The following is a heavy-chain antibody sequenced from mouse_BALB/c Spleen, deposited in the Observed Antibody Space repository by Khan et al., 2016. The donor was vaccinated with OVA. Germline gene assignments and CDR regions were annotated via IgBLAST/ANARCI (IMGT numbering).Heavy chain of an antibody. J-gene: IGHJ4*01. CDR3: ARQEREYGMDY. Sequence: QVQLKQSGAELARPGASVKMSCKASGYTFTSHTMHWVKQRPGQGLEWIGYINPRSGYTNYNQKFNDKATLTADKSSSTTYMQLSSLTSEDSAVYYCARQEREYGMDYWGQGTSVTGSS. V-gene: IGHV1-4*01. CDR1: GYTFTSHT. CDR2: INPRSGYT.